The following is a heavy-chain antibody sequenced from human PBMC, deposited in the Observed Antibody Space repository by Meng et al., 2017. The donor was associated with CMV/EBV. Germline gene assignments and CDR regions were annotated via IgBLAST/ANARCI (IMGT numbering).Heavy chain of an antibody. V-gene: IGHV4-39*07. J-gene: IGHJ5*02. Sequence: GSLRLSCTVSGDSISSSSYFWGWIRQSPGKGLEWIGSVYYSGSTYYKPSLNSRVTVSVDTSKNQFSLKLSSVTAADTAVYYCAREGFDPWGQGTLVTVSS. CDR2: VYYSGST. CDR3: AREGFDP. CDR1: GDSISSSSYF.